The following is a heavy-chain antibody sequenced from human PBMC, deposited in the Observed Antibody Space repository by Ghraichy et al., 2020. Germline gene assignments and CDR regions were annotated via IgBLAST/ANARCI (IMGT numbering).Heavy chain of an antibody. V-gene: IGHV4-31*11. Sequence: SETLSLTCAVSGGSISSGCYYWSWIRQHPGKGLEWVMYIYYSGSNYYYPSRRGRITISVDTYKNQLSLKLSSVTAADTAVYYCARRSGYIVGGMDVWGQGTTVTVSS. CDR1: GGSISSGCYY. J-gene: IGHJ6*02. D-gene: IGHD3-3*01. CDR2: IYYSGSN. CDR3: ARRSGYIVGGMDV.